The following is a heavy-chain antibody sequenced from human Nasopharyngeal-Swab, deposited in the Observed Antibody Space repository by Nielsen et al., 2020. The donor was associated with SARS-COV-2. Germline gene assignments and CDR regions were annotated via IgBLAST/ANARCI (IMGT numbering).Heavy chain of an antibody. J-gene: IGHJ4*01. D-gene: IGHD3-9*01. CDR3: ATERGNWFYFDY. V-gene: IGHV3-64*02. CDR2: IGSNEAET. Sequence: GESLKISCAASGFTFGSYSMHWVRQAPGKGLEYVSAIGSNEAETYYADSVKGRFTISRDNSKNILYLQMGTLGPEDTAVYYCATERGNWFYFDYWGHGTLVTVSS. CDR1: GFTFGSYS.